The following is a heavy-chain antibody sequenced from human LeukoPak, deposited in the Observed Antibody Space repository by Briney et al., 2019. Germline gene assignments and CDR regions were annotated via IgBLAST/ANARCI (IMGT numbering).Heavy chain of an antibody. D-gene: IGHD2-2*01. V-gene: IGHV3-30*03. CDR2: TSYDGSNS. CDR3: ARGGYCSSTSCYFVTKSLDY. Sequence: GRSLRLSCAASGFTFSTYAMHWVRQAPGKGLEWVAVTSYDGSNSYYADSVKGRFTISRDNSKNTLYLQMNSLRAEDTAVYYCARGGYCSSTSCYFVTKSLDYWGQGTLVTVSS. J-gene: IGHJ4*02. CDR1: GFTFSTYA.